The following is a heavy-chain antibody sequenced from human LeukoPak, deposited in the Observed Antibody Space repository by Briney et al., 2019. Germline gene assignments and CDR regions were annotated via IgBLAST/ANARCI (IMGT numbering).Heavy chain of an antibody. CDR1: GCTFCSYA. Sequence: SVKVTCKVSGCTFCSYAISWVRHAHGPGLEWMGRIITILGIANYAQKFHGRVTITADKSTTTAYMDLSSLRSEDTAVYYCARGERMTYYYDSSGSKITGYFDYWGQGTLDTVSS. D-gene: IGHD3-22*01. V-gene: IGHV1-69*04. CDR2: IITILGIA. CDR3: ARGERMTYYYDSSGSKITGYFDY. J-gene: IGHJ4*02.